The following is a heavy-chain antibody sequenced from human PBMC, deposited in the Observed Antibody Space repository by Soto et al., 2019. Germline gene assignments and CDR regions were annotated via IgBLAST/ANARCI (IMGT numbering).Heavy chain of an antibody. Sequence: QLVESGGGLVQPGGSLRLSCAASGFTFRTYYMSWVRQAPGRGLEWVASIKSDGSEEYYVDSVKGLFTISRDNAKGSLSLQTNSLRGEETAVYFCARPYNTDTSVYRPLEIWGQGPMVTVS. J-gene: IGHJ3*02. V-gene: IGHV3-7*01. CDR2: IKSDGSEE. D-gene: IGHD1-20*01. CDR3: ARPYNTDTSVYRPLEI. CDR1: GFTFRTYY.